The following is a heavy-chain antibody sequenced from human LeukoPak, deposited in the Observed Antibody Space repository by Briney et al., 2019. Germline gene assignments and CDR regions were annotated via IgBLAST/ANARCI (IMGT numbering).Heavy chain of an antibody. CDR1: GGTFSSYA. CDR2: IIPIFGTA. J-gene: IGHJ6*03. CDR3: ARDDYYGSGKHYYYYMDV. V-gene: IGHV1-69*05. D-gene: IGHD3-10*01. Sequence: SVKVSCKASGGTFSSYAISWVRQAPGQGLEWKGGIIPIFGTANYAQKFQGRVTITTDESTSTAYMELSSLRSEDTAVYYCARDDYYGSGKHYYYYMDVWGKGTTVTVSS.